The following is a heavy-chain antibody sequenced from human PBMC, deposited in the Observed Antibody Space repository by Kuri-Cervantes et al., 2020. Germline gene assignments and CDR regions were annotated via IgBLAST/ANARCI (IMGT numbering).Heavy chain of an antibody. CDR2: IYTSGST. V-gene: IGHV4-4*07. CDR3: ARVLVRYDWIYFDY. D-gene: IGHD3-3*01. Sequence: GSLRLSCTVSGGSISSYYWSWIRQPAGKGLEWIGRIYTSGSTNYNPSLKSRVTMSVDTSKNQFSLKLSSVTAADTAVYYCARVLVRYDWIYFDYWGQGTLVTVSS. J-gene: IGHJ4*02. CDR1: GGSISSYY.